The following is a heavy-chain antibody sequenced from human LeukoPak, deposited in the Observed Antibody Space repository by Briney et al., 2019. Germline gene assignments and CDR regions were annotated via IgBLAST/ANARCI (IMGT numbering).Heavy chain of an antibody. CDR2: IIPIFGTA. D-gene: IGHD3-22*01. V-gene: IGHV1-69*13. CDR3: ASSDDSRGFYFDY. CDR1: GGTFSSYA. J-gene: IGHJ4*02. Sequence: SVKVSCKASGGTFSSYAISWVRQAPGQGLEWMGGIIPIFGTANYAQKFQGRVTITADESTSTAYMELSSLRSEDTAVYYCASSDDSRGFYFDYWGQGTLVTVSS.